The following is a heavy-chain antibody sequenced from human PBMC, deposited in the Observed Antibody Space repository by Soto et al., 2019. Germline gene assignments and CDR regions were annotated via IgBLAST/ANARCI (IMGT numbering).Heavy chain of an antibody. Sequence: GGSLRLSCAASGFTFSSYSMNWVRQAPGKGLEWVSSISSSSSYIYYAGSVKGRFTISRDNAKNSLYLQMNSLGAEDMAVYYCASAGYDDAFDIWGQGTMVTVSS. V-gene: IGHV3-21*01. J-gene: IGHJ3*02. CDR1: GFTFSSYS. CDR2: ISSSSSYI. D-gene: IGHD5-12*01. CDR3: ASAGYDDAFDI.